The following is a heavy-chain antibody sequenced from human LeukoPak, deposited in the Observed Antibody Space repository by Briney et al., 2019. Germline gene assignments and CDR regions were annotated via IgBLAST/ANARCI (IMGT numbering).Heavy chain of an antibody. D-gene: IGHD3-22*01. CDR2: IDSRSSVI. Sequence: PGGSLRLSCAASGFTFTSYSMNWVRQAPGKGLEWVSYIDSRSSVIFYADSAKGRFTIARDNAKNSLYLQMNSLRAEDTAVYYCARVRSSAHYDSSSYYHYDTFDIWGQGTMVTVSS. CDR1: GFTFTSYS. V-gene: IGHV3-48*01. J-gene: IGHJ3*02. CDR3: ARVRSSAHYDSSSYYHYDTFDI.